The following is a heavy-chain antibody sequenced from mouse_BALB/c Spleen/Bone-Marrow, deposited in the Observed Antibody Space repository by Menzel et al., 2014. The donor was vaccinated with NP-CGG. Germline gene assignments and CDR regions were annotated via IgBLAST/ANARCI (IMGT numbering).Heavy chain of an antibody. V-gene: IGHV2-6*02. J-gene: IGHJ4*01. CDR3: ARNPYGNYAMDY. CDR1: GFSLTNYG. D-gene: IGHD2-10*02. Sequence: VQLQQSGPGLVAPSQSLSITCTVSGFSLTNYGVHWVRQPPGKGLEWLVVIWSDGNTTYNSALKSRLSISKDNSKSQVSLKMNSLQTDDTAMYYCARNPYGNYAMDYWGQGTSVTVSS. CDR2: IWSDGNT.